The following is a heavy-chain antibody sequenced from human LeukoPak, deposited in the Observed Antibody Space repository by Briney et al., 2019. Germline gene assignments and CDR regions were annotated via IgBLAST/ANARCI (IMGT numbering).Heavy chain of an antibody. CDR1: GFTFSSYS. J-gene: IGHJ4*02. CDR2: ISSRSATI. V-gene: IGHV3-48*01. D-gene: IGHD6-13*01. CDR3: ARDPLSSSSFDL. Sequence: GGSLRLSCAASGFTFSSYSMNWVRQAPGKGLEWVSYISSRSATIYYADSVKGRFTISRDNAKNSLYLQMNSLRAEDTAVYYRARDPLSSSSFDLWGQGTLVTVSS.